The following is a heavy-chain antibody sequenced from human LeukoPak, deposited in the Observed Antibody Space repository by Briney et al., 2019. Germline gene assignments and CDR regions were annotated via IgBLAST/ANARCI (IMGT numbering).Heavy chain of an antibody. J-gene: IGHJ6*03. D-gene: IGHD2-2*01. V-gene: IGHV1-18*01. CDR3: ARVKADIVVVPAATRGYYYYYMDV. CDR1: GYTFTSYG. CDR2: ISAYNGNT. Sequence: GASVKVSCKASGYTFTSYGICWVRQAPGQGLEWMGWISAYNGNTNYAQKLQGRVTMTTDISTSTAYMELRSLRSDDTAVYYCARVKADIVVVPAATRGYYYYYMDVWGKGTTVTVSS.